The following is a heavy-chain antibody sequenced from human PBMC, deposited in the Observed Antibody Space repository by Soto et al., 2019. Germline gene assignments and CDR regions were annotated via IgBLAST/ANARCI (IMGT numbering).Heavy chain of an antibody. CDR2: IYHSGST. Sequence: SETLSLTCAVSGGSISSGGYSWSWIRQPPGKGLEWIGYIYHSGSTYYNPSLKSRVTISVDRSKNQFSLKLSSVTAADTAVYYCARVVRKESYFDYWGQGTLVTVSS. J-gene: IGHJ4*02. CDR3: ARVVRKESYFDY. CDR1: GGSISSGGYS. V-gene: IGHV4-30-2*01.